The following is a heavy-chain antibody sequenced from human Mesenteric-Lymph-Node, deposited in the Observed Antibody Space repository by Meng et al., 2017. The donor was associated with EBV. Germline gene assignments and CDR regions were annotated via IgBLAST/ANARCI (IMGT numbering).Heavy chain of an antibody. CDR3: ARGRGVYYDFWSGYSA. D-gene: IGHD3-3*01. Sequence: LSPAVALCGGSFSGYHLSALRQPPGKGSEGIGEINHSGRTNYNPSLKSLATISVDTSKNQFSLKLSSVTAADTAVYYCARGRGVYYDFWSGYSAWGQGTLVTVSS. CDR1: GGSFSGYH. V-gene: IGHV4-34*01. J-gene: IGHJ4*02. CDR2: INHSGRT.